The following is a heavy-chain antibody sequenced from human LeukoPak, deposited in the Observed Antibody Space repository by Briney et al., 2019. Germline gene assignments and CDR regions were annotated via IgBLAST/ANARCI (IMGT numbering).Heavy chain of an antibody. Sequence: GGSLRLSCAASGFTFSSYSMNWVRQAPGKGLEWVSAISGSGGSTYYADSVKGRFTISRDNSKNTLYLQMNSLRAEDTAVYYCAKDEAPAATSSGPDYWGQGTLVTVSS. J-gene: IGHJ4*02. D-gene: IGHD2-2*01. V-gene: IGHV3-23*01. CDR2: ISGSGGST. CDR1: GFTFSSYS. CDR3: AKDEAPAATSSGPDY.